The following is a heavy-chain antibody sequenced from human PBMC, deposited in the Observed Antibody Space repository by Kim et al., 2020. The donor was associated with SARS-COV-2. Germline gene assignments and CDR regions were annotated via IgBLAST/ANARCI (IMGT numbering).Heavy chain of an antibody. CDR3: ARVLTGRGPIHY. J-gene: IGHJ4*02. V-gene: IGHV1-2*02. D-gene: IGHD3-9*01. CDR1: GYTFTGYY. CDR2: INPNSGGT. Sequence: ASVKVSCKASGYTFTGYYMHWVRQAPGQGLEWMGWINPNSGGTNYAQKFQGRVTMTRDTSISTAYMELSRLRSDDTAVYYCARVLTGRGPIHYWGQGTLVTVSS.